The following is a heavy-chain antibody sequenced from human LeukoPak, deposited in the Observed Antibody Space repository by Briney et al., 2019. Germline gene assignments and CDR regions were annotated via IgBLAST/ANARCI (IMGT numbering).Heavy chain of an antibody. D-gene: IGHD3-3*01. CDR2: ISSSSSTI. J-gene: IGHJ4*02. V-gene: IGHV3-48*01. CDR3: ARGGDFWSGYRWYFDY. CDR1: GFTFSSYS. Sequence: GGSLRLSCAASGFTFSSYSMNWVRQAPGKGLEWVSYISSSSSTIYYADSVKGRFTISRDNAKNSLYLQMNSLRAEDTAVYYCARGGDFWSGYRWYFDYWGQGTLVTVSS.